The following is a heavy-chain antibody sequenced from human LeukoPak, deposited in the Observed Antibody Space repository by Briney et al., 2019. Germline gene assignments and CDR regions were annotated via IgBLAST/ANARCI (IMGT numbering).Heavy chain of an antibody. D-gene: IGHD3-22*01. J-gene: IGHJ1*01. CDR3: TTDRYYDNSELQFQH. CDR2: IKSKADGETI. V-gene: IGHV3-15*07. CDR1: GFTFTNAW. Sequence: GGSLRLSCAASGFTFTNAWMNWVRQAPGKGLEWVGRIKSKADGETIDYAAPVKGRFTFSRDDSRNTLYLQMDSLKIEDTAVYYCTTDRYYDNSELQFQHWGQGTLVTVSS.